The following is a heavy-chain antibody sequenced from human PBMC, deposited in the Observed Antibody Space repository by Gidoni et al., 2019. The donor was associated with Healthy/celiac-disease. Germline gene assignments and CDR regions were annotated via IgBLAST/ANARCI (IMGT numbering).Heavy chain of an antibody. CDR2: IIPIFGTA. J-gene: IGHJ3*02. CDR3: AKLAYCGGDCSGAFDI. D-gene: IGHD2-21*02. V-gene: IGHV1-69*01. CDR1: GGTFSSYA. Sequence: QVQLVQSGAEVKKPGSSVKVSCKAPGGTFSSYAISWVRQAPGQGLEWMGGIIPIFGTANYAQKFQGRVTITADESTSTAYMELSSLRSEDTAVYYCAKLAYCGGDCSGAFDIWGQGTMVTVSS.